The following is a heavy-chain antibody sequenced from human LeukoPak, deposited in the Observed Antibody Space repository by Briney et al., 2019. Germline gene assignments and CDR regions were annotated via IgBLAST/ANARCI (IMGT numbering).Heavy chain of an antibody. CDR3: ARRVYYYDSSGYSLLADY. CDR1: GYTFTSYG. J-gene: IGHJ4*02. CDR2: ISAYNGNT. D-gene: IGHD3-22*01. V-gene: IGHV1-18*01. Sequence: ASVKVSCKASGYTFTSYGISWVRQAPGQGLEWMGWISAYNGNTNYAQKLQGRVTMTTDTSTSTAYMELRSLRSDDTAVYYCARRVYYYDSSGYSLLADYWGQGTLVTVSS.